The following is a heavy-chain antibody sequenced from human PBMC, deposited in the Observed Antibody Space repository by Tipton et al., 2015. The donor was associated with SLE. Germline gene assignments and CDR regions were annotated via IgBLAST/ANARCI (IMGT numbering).Heavy chain of an antibody. V-gene: IGHV3-48*03. CDR1: GFSFDRYA. Sequence: SLRLSCAASGFSFDRYAMNWVRQAPGKGLEWVSYISRSTKDIYYADSVKGRFTISRDISKNTLFLQISSLRAEDTAIYYCARGQDCTGGTCYFAYWGQGTLVTVSS. J-gene: IGHJ4*02. D-gene: IGHD2-15*01. CDR3: ARGQDCTGGTCYFAY. CDR2: ISRSTKDI.